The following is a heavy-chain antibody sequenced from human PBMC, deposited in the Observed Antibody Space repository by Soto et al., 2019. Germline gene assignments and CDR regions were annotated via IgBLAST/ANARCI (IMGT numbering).Heavy chain of an antibody. CDR1: GFTFSDHY. Sequence: EVQLVESGGGLVQPGGSLRLSCAASGFTFSDHYMDWVRQAPGKGLEWVGRIRNKGNFYTTEYAASVKGRFTISRDDSTNSLYLHMNSLITDDTAVYFCARAFGTNWDSHYFDCWGQGTLVTVSS. V-gene: IGHV3-72*01. D-gene: IGHD7-27*01. CDR2: IRNKGNFYTT. CDR3: ARAFGTNWDSHYFDC. J-gene: IGHJ4*02.